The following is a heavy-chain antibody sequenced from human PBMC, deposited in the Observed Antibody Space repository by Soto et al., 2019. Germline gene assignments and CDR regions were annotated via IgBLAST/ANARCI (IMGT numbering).Heavy chain of an antibody. CDR2: INSDGSST. CDR3: ARGPFGWLEHYYYYYGMDV. J-gene: IGHJ6*02. Sequence: PGGSLRLSCAASGFTFSSYWMHWVRQAPGKGLVWVSRINSDGSSTSYADSVKGRFTISRDNAKNTLYLQMNSLRAEDTAVYYCARGPFGWLEHYYYYYGMDVWGQGTTVTVSS. D-gene: IGHD6-19*01. CDR1: GFTFSSYW. V-gene: IGHV3-74*01.